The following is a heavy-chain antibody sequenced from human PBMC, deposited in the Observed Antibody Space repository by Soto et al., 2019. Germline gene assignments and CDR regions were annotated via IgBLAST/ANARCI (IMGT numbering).Heavy chain of an antibody. CDR2: INPNSGGT. V-gene: IGHV1-2*04. D-gene: IGHD1-26*01. J-gene: IGHJ5*02. Sequence: VKVSCKASGYTFTGYYMHWVRQAPGQGLEWMGWINPNSGGTNYAQKFQGWVTMTRDTSISTAYMELSRLRSDDTAVYYCARASGSYYDWFDPWGQGTLVTVSS. CDR1: GYTFTGYY. CDR3: ARASGSYYDWFDP.